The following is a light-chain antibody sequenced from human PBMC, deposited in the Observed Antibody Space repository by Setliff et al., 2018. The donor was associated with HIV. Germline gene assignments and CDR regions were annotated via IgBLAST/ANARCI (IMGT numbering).Light chain of an antibody. V-gene: IGLV2-14*01. J-gene: IGLJ1*01. CDR2: EVR. CDR3: SSYAITNTLP. CDR1: SRDVGGYNY. Sequence: ALTQPASVSGSPGQSITISCTGTSRDVGGYNYVSWYQQHPGKAPKLIIYEVRNRPSGVSSRFSGSKSGNTASLTISGLQTEDEADYYCSSYAITNTLPFGTGTKGTVL.